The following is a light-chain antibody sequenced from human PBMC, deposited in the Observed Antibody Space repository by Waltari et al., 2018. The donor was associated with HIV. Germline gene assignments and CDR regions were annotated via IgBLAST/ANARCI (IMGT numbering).Light chain of an antibody. J-gene: IGLJ3*02. V-gene: IGLV2-8*01. CDR1: SSDVGGYNY. Sequence: QSALTQPPSASGSPGQSVTISCTGTSSDVGGYNYVSWYQQHPGKAPKLIIFDVSKRPSGAPDRFSGSKSGNTASLTVSGLQAEDEADYYCGSYSGSKNFAVFGGGTKLTVL. CDR3: GSYSGSKNFAV. CDR2: DVS.